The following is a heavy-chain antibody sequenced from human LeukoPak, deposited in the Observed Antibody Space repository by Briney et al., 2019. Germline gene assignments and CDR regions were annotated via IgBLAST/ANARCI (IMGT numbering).Heavy chain of an antibody. CDR2: IYYSGST. J-gene: IGHJ4*02. CDR1: GGSISSYY. D-gene: IGHD1-26*01. Sequence: SETLSLTCTVSGGSISSYYWSWIRQPPGKGLEWIGYIYYSGSTNYNPSLKSRVAISVDTSKNQFSLKLSSVTAADTAVYYCARGAVGATTIDYWGQGTLVTVSS. V-gene: IGHV4-59*01. CDR3: ARGAVGATTIDY.